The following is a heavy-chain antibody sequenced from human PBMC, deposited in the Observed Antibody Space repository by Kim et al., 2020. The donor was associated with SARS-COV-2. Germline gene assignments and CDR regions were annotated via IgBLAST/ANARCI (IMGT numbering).Heavy chain of an antibody. CDR3: ARDPYYYGSGTDNWFDP. Sequence: VKGRFTISRDNSKNTLYLQMNSLMAEDTAVYYCARDPYYYGSGTDNWFDPWGQGTLVTVSS. J-gene: IGHJ5*02. D-gene: IGHD3-10*01. V-gene: IGHV3-30*01.